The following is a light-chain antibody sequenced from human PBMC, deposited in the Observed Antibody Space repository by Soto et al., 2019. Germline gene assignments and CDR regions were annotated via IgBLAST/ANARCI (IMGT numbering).Light chain of an antibody. CDR1: QSLNSK. CDR3: QQYDFWPRT. CDR2: GVS. J-gene: IGKJ1*01. V-gene: IGKV3-15*01. Sequence: EIVMTQSPATLSVSPGQSATLSCRASQSLNSKLAWYQQKPGQAPRLLIYGVSTRATGIPARFSGSGSGTEFTLTISSLQSEDFAVYYCQQYDFWPRTFGQGTTVDIK.